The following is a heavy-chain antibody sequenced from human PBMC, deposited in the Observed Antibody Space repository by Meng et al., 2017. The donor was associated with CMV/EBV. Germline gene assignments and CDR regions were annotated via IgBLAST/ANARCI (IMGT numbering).Heavy chain of an antibody. CDR1: GFTFSSYS. J-gene: IGHJ4*02. CDR3: ARDRVEWELDY. V-gene: IGHV3-21*01. CDR2: ISSSSSYI. Sequence: GESLKISCAASGFTFSSYSMNWVRQAPGKGLEWVSSISSSSSYIYYADSVKDRFTISRDNAKNSLYLQMNSLRAEDTAVYYCARDRVEWELDYWGQGTLVTVSS. D-gene: IGHD1-26*01.